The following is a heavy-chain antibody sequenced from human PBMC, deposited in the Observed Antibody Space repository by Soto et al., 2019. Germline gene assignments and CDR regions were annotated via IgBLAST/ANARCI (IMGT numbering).Heavy chain of an antibody. Sequence: PGPPVKVSCKASGYTFTSYYMHWVRQAPGQGLEWMGIINPSGGSTSYAQKFQGRVTMTRDTSTSTVYMELSSLRSEDTAVYYCARDREVSAYSGSYDYWGQGTLVTVSS. D-gene: IGHD1-26*01. CDR2: INPSGGST. CDR1: GYTFTSYY. CDR3: ARDREVSAYSGSYDY. V-gene: IGHV1-46*01. J-gene: IGHJ4*02.